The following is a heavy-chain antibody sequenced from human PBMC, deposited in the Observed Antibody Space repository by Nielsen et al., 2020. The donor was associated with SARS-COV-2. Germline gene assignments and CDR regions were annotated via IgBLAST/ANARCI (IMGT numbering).Heavy chain of an antibody. J-gene: IGHJ4*02. CDR3: AKLSGYDSVDY. D-gene: IGHD5-12*01. CDR2: IYSGGTT. CDR1: GFTFKNYA. Sequence: LSLTCAASGFTFKNYAMSWVRQAPGKGLEWVSVIYSGGTTYYADSVKGRFTISRDNSKNTLYLQMNSLRAEDTAVYYCAKLSGYDSVDYWGQGTLVTVSS. V-gene: IGHV3-53*01.